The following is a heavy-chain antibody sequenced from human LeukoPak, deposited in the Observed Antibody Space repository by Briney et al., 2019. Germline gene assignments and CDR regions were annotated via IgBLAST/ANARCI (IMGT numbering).Heavy chain of an antibody. CDR1: GGTFSSYT. Sequence: SVKVSCKASGGTFSSYTISWVRQAPGQGLEWMGRIIPILGIANYAQKFQGRVTITADKSTSTAYMELSSLRSEDTAVYYCARACSGGSCYDSGTWGQGTLVTVSS. J-gene: IGHJ5*02. V-gene: IGHV1-69*02. CDR3: ARACSGGSCYDSGT. D-gene: IGHD2-15*01. CDR2: IIPILGIA.